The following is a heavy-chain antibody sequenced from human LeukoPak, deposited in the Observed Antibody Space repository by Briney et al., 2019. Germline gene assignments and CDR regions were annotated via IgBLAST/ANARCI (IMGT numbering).Heavy chain of an antibody. Sequence: GGSLRLSCAASGFTFSNYAIHCVRQAPGKGLEWVVVIAYDGSSTVYADSVKGRFTISRDNSKNTLYLQMNSLRTEDTAVYYCAKGASTAAKYGMDVWGRGTAVTVS. D-gene: IGHD2-21*02. CDR1: GFTFSNYA. CDR2: IAYDGSST. J-gene: IGHJ6*02. V-gene: IGHV3-30*04. CDR3: AKGASTAAKYGMDV.